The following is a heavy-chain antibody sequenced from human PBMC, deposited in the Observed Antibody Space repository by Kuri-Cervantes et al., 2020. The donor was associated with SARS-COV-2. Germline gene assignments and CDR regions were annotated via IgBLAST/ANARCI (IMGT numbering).Heavy chain of an antibody. CDR2: ISSSSYI. V-gene: IGHV3-21*01. CDR1: GFTFSSYS. J-gene: IGHJ6*02. Sequence: GGSLRLSCAASGFTFSSYSMNWVRQAPGKGLEWVSSISSSSYIYYADSVKGRFTISRDNAKNSLYLQMNSLRAEDTAVYYCARDRDGYSSSWYGGYYYGMGVWGQGTTVTVSS. CDR3: ARDRDGYSSSWYGGYYYGMGV. D-gene: IGHD6-13*01.